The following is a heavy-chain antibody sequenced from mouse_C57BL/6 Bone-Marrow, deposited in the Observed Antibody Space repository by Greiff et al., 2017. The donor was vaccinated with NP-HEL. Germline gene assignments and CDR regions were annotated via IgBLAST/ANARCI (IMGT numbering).Heavy chain of an antibody. CDR3: ARDVYYYWYFDV. CDR2: IWSGGST. J-gene: IGHJ1*03. CDR1: GFSLTSYG. V-gene: IGHV2-2*01. Sequence: QVQLQQSGPGLVQPSQSLSITCTVSGFSLTSYGVHWVRQSPGKGLEWLGVIWSGGSTDYNAAFISRLSISKDNSKSQVFFKMNSLQADDTAIYYWARDVYYYWYFDVWGTGTTVTVSS. D-gene: IGHD1-1*01.